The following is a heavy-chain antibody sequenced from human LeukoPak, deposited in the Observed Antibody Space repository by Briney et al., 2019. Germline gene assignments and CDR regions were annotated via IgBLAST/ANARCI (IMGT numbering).Heavy chain of an antibody. CDR2: ISAYNGST. Sequence: ASVKVSCKASGYTFTSYGISWVRQAPGQGLEWMGWISAYNGSTNYAQKFQGRVTMTRDTSTSTVYMELTRLRFEDTAMYYCVRDYGGSGSYFYFFDYWGQGTLVTVSS. CDR3: VRDYGGSGSYFYFFDY. V-gene: IGHV1-18*01. D-gene: IGHD3-10*01. J-gene: IGHJ4*02. CDR1: GYTFTSYG.